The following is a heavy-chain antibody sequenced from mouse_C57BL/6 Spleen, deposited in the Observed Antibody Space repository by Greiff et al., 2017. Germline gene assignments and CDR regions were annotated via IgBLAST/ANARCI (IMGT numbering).Heavy chain of an antibody. D-gene: IGHD3-2*02. CDR3: TRSSGYGDPYAMDY. V-gene: IGHV1-15*01. CDR2: IDPETGGT. Sequence: QVQLQQSGAELVRPGASVTLSCKASGYTFTDYEMHWVKQTPVHGLEWIGAIDPETGGTAYNQKFKGKAILTADKSSSTAYMELRSLTSEDSAVYYCTRSSGYGDPYAMDYWGQGTSVTVSS. J-gene: IGHJ4*01. CDR1: GYTFTDYE.